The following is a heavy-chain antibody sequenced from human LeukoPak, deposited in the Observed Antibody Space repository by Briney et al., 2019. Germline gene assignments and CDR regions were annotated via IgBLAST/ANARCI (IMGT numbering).Heavy chain of an antibody. Sequence: SETLSLTCAVYSGSFSGYYWSWIRQPPGKGLEWIGYIENSGRTEYNPSLMSRITISVDTSKIQFSLMLSPVTAADTAVYYCARVLRRQWLDSYYYYYYMDVWGKGTTVTISS. V-gene: IGHV4-59*01. CDR2: IENSGRT. CDR1: SGSFSGYY. D-gene: IGHD6-19*01. CDR3: ARVLRRQWLDSYYYYYYMDV. J-gene: IGHJ6*03.